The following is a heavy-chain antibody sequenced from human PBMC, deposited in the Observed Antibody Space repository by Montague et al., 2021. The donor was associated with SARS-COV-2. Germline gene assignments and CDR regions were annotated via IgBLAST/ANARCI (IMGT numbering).Heavy chain of an antibody. J-gene: IGHJ4*02. Sequence: SETLSPTCTVSGGSISSYYWSWIRQPPGKGLEWIGYIYYSGSTNYNPSLKSPVTISVDTSKNQFSLKLSSATAADTAVYYCARGDVEMATIKSGGPFYHFDYWSQGTLVTVSS. CDR2: IYYSGST. V-gene: IGHV4-59*13. CDR1: GGSISSYY. CDR3: ARGDVEMATIKSGGPFYHFDY. D-gene: IGHD5-24*01.